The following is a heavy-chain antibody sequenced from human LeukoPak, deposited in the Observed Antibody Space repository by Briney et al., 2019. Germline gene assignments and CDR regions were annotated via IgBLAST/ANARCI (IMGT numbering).Heavy chain of an antibody. D-gene: IGHD1-26*01. CDR1: GNSISNTYY. Sequence: SETLSLTCAVSGNSISNTYYWGWIRQPPGKELEWIGSIYNSGRTHYNPSLKSRVTISVDTSKNQFSLKLSSVTAEDTAVYYCARNSSGNYFDYGGQGTLVTVSS. CDR2: IYNSGRT. V-gene: IGHV4-38-2*01. CDR3: ARNSSGNYFDY. J-gene: IGHJ4*02.